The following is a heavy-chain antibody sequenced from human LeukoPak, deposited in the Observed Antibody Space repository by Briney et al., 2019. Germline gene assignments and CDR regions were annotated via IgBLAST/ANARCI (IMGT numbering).Heavy chain of an antibody. CDR1: GFTFTSYL. CDR2: VEHDGSRT. CDR3: ATDLG. J-gene: IGHJ4*02. V-gene: IGHV3-74*01. D-gene: IGHD4-17*01. Sequence: GGSLRLSCAASGFTFTSYLMHWVRQPPGKGLVWVSRVEHDGSRTAYADSVTGRFTFSRDNARNMVYLQMNSLRAEDTAVYYCATDLGWGQGTLVTVSS.